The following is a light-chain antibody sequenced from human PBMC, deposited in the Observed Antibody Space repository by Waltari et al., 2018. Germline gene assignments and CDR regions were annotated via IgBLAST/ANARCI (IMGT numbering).Light chain of an antibody. CDR1: QSLRHSDGKTY. Sequence: DIVMTQTPLSLSVTPGQPASISCKSSQSLRHSDGKTYLHWYLQKPGQSQQVLIYDVFRRFSVVPDMFSGSASATDTPLNISRVAAEDVGDYYFMQSINFWTFGQGTRLEIK. CDR3: MQSINFWT. V-gene: IGKV2-29*02. CDR2: DVF. J-gene: IGKJ5*01.